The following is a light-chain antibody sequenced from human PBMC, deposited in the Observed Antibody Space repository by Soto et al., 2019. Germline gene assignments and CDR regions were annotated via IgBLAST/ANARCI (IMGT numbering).Light chain of an antibody. CDR2: DVS. V-gene: IGLV2-11*01. CDR1: SSDVGGSNF. CDR3: CSYAGNSLGV. Sequence: QPVLTQPRSVSGSPGQSVTISCTGSSSDVGGSNFVSWYQQHPVKAPKLVIYDVSKRPSGVPDRFSGSKSGNTASLTISGLQAEDEADYYCCSYAGNSLGVFGGGTKVTVL. J-gene: IGLJ3*02.